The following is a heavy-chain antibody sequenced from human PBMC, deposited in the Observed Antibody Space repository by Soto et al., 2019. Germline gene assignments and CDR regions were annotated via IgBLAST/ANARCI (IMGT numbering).Heavy chain of an antibody. CDR3: ATLSGLGDVSPYFDS. CDR2: IYYPGST. V-gene: IGHV4-59*08. J-gene: IGHJ4*02. D-gene: IGHD3-10*01. Sequence: SETLSLTCTVSGCSISSYYWSWVRQPPGKGLEWIVYIYYPGSTNFIPSLKSRVTLSMDTSKNHFSLKLTSVTAADTAFYYCATLSGLGDVSPYFDSWGQGLMVTVSS. CDR1: GCSISSYY.